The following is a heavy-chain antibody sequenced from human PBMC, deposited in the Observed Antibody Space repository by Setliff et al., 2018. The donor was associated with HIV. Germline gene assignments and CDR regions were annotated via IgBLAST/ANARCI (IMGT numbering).Heavy chain of an antibody. D-gene: IGHD3-3*01. V-gene: IGHV1-24*01. CDR1: GYTLSELT. J-gene: IGHJ3*01. Sequence: ASVKVSCKVSGYTLSELTIHWVRQAPGKGLEWMGGFDPEDGEKIFARRFQGRLTMTEDTSTDTAYMELSSLTSEDTAVYYCAKERFTLIGLDSFDLWGQGTMVTVSS. CDR3: AKERFTLIGLDSFDL. CDR2: FDPEDGEK.